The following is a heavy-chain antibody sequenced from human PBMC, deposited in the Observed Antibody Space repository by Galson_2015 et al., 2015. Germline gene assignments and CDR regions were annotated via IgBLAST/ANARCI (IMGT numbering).Heavy chain of an antibody. CDR2: IKQDGSEK. D-gene: IGHD3-9*01. Sequence: SLRLSCAASGFTFSSYWMSWVRQAPGKGLEWVANIKQDGSEKYYVDSVKGRFTISRDNAKNSLYLQMNSLRAEDTAVYYCARHGSVLRYFDWYPYGMDVWGQGTTVTVSS. V-gene: IGHV3-7*05. J-gene: IGHJ6*02. CDR3: ARHGSVLRYFDWYPYGMDV. CDR1: GFTFSSYW.